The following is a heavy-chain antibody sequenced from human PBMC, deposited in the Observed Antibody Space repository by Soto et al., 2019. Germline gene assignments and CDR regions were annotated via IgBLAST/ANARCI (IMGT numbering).Heavy chain of an antibody. CDR3: ARALVAFDI. D-gene: IGHD2-15*01. CDR2: IYYSGST. Sequence: QVQLQESGPGLVKPSETLSLTCTVSGGSVSSGSYYWSWIRQPPGKGLEWIGYIYYSGSTNYNPSLRGRVTISVDTSKNQFSLKLSSVTAADTAVYYCARALVAFDIWGHGTMVTVSS. V-gene: IGHV4-61*01. CDR1: GGSVSSGSYY. J-gene: IGHJ3*02.